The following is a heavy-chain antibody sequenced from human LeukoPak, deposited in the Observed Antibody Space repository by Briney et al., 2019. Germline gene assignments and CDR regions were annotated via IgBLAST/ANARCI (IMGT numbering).Heavy chain of an antibody. V-gene: IGHV1-2*02. CDR2: INPNRCDT. Sequence: ASVKVSCKASGYTFTDYYMHWVRQAPGQGLEWMGWINPNRCDTNHAQNFQGRVTMTRDTSISTAYMELSRLRSDDTAVYFCARTDTAMVPSFDYWGQGTLVTVSS. D-gene: IGHD5-18*01. CDR3: ARTDTAMVPSFDY. CDR1: GYTFTDYY. J-gene: IGHJ4*02.